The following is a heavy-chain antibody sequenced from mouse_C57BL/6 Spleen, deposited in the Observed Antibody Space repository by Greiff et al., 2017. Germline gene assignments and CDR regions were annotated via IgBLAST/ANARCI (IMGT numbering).Heavy chain of an antibody. J-gene: IGHJ3*01. D-gene: IGHD2-4*01. CDR1: GYTFTSYW. V-gene: IGHV1-64*01. CDR2: IHPNSGST. CDR3: AREGYDYEFAY. Sequence: VQLLQPGAELVKPGASVKLSCKASGYTFTSYWMHWVKQRPGQGLEWIGMIHPNSGSTNYNEKFKSKATLTVDKSSSTAYMQLSSLTSGDSAVCYCAREGYDYEFAYWGQGTLVTVSA.